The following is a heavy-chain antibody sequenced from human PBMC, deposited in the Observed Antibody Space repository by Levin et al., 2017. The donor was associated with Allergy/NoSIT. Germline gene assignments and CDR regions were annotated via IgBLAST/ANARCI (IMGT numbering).Heavy chain of an antibody. CDR1: GYTFTSYG. CDR3: ARDSPSLRIAARPGFDY. V-gene: IGHV1-18*01. J-gene: IGHJ4*02. D-gene: IGHD6-6*01. Sequence: ASVKVSCKASGYTFTSYGISWVRQAPGQGLEWMGWISAYNGNTNYAQKLQGRVTMTTDTSTSTAYMELRSLRSDDTAVYYCARDSPSLRIAARPGFDYWGQGTLVTVSS. CDR2: ISAYNGNT.